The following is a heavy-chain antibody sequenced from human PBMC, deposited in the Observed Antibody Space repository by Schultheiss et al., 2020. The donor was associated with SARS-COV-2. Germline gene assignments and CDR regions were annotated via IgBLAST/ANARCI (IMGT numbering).Heavy chain of an antibody. J-gene: IGHJ4*02. V-gene: IGHV4-38-2*01. CDR1: GYSISSGYY. CDR3: VKGTSKEARQHPLFDN. CDR2: IYHSGST. D-gene: IGHD6-6*01. Sequence: SETLSLTCAVSGYSISSGYYWGWIRQPPGKGLEWIGSIYHSGSTYYNPSLKSRVTISVDTSKNQFSLKLSSVTAADTAVYYCVKGTSKEARQHPLFDNWGQGTLVTVSS.